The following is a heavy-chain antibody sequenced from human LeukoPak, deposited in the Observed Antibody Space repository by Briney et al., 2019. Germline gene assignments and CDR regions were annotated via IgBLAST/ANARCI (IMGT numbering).Heavy chain of an antibody. CDR2: TYYRSKWYN. CDR1: GDSVSSNSAA. J-gene: IGHJ4*02. D-gene: IGHD6-13*01. Sequence: SQTLSLTCAISGDSVSSNSAAWNWIRQSPSRGLEWLGSTYYRSKWYNAYAVSVKSRITINPDTSKNQFSLQLNSVTTADTAVYYCAKTIHRSGWSYFDYWGQGTLVTVSS. V-gene: IGHV6-1*01. CDR3: AKTIHRSGWSYFDY.